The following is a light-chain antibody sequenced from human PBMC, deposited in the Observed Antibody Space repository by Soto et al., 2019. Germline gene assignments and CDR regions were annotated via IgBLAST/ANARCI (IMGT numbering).Light chain of an antibody. V-gene: IGLV1-47*01. CDR1: SSNIGGNY. CDR2: RNN. CDR3: AAWDDSLSGGV. Sequence: QSVLTQPPSASGTPGQRVTISCSGSSSNIGGNYVYWYQQLPGTAPKLLIYRNNQRPSGVPDRFSGSKYGTSASLAISGLRSEDETDYYCAAWDDSLSGGVFGGGTKLTVL. J-gene: IGLJ3*02.